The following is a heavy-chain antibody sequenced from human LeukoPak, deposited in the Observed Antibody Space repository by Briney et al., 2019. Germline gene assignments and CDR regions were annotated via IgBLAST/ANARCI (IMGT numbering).Heavy chain of an antibody. CDR2: IRCSGRPL. D-gene: IGHD6-13*01. Sequence: GGSLRLSCAASGFTFRDYYMSLIRQAPGKGPEGVSYIRCSGRPLYYADSVKCRLTFSRDIAKTLLYLPMNCLRAEDTAVYYCAKGDSSSWVREDAFDIWGQGTMVTVSS. CDR1: GFTFRDYY. V-gene: IGHV3-11*04. J-gene: IGHJ3*02. CDR3: AKGDSSSWVREDAFDI.